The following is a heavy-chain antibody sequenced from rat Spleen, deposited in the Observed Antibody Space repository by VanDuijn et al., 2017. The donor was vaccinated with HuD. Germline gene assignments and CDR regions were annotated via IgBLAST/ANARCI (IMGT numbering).Heavy chain of an antibody. CDR1: GFTFNNYW. CDR2: ISPSGSST. J-gene: IGHJ2*01. CDR3: ARETGYNSYFDY. Sequence: EVQLVESGGGLVQPGRSLKLSCVASGFTFNNYWMTWIRQAPGKGLEWVASISPSGSSTYYRDSVKGRLTVSRDNAKSTLYLQMDSLRSEDTATYYCARETGYNSYFDYWGQGVMVTVSS. V-gene: IGHV5-31*01. D-gene: IGHD1-4*01.